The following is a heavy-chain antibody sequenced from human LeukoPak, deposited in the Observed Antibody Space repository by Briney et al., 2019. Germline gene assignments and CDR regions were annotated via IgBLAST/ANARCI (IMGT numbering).Heavy chain of an antibody. J-gene: IGHJ4*02. CDR3: ARGLAGMATKLFDY. CDR2: ISWNSGSI. CDR1: GFTFDDYA. V-gene: IGHV3-9*01. D-gene: IGHD5-12*01. Sequence: GGSLRLSCAASGFTFDDYAMHWVRQAPGKGLEWGSGISWNSGSIGYADSVKGRFTISRDNAKNSLYLQMNSLRAEDTAVYYCARGLAGMATKLFDYWGQGTLVTVSS.